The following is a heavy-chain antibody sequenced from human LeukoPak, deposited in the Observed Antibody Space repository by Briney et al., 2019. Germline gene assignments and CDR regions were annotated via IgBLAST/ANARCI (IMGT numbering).Heavy chain of an antibody. Sequence: ASVKVSCKASAYTFTKSGISWVRQAPGQGLEWLGWISCYNGNTHYAQNYQGRLTLTTDTSTSTAYMELRSLRSDDTAVYYCARDPSNTSGYNAWFDYWGQGTLVTVSS. D-gene: IGHD3-22*01. J-gene: IGHJ4*02. V-gene: IGHV1-18*01. CDR2: ISCYNGNT. CDR1: AYTFTKSG. CDR3: ARDPSNTSGYNAWFDY.